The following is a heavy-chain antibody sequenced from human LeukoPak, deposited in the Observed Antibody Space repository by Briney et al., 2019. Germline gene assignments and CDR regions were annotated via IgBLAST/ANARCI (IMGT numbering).Heavy chain of an antibody. CDR1: GGSISSGSYY. D-gene: IGHD6-19*01. CDR3: ARDGGWYKRGLDYYYYYMDV. Sequence: TLSLTCTVSGGSISSGSYYWRWIRQPAGKGLEWIGRIYTSGSTNYNSSLKSRVTISVDTSKNQFSLKLSSVTAADTAVYYCARDGGWYKRGLDYYYYYMDVWGKGTTVTVSS. V-gene: IGHV4-61*02. J-gene: IGHJ6*03. CDR2: IYTSGST.